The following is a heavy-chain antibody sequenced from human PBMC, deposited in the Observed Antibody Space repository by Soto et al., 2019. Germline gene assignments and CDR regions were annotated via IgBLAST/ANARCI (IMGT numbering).Heavy chain of an antibody. Sequence: SQTLSLTCAISGDSVSSNSAAWNWIRQSPSRGLEWLGRTYYRSKWYNDYAVSVKSRITINPDTSKNQFSLQLNSVTPEDTAVYYCARDSLETATHLAYYYDMDVWGQGTTVTVSS. CDR1: GDSVSSNSAA. CDR3: ARDSLETATHLAYYYDMDV. V-gene: IGHV6-1*01. CDR2: TYYRSKWYN. J-gene: IGHJ6*02.